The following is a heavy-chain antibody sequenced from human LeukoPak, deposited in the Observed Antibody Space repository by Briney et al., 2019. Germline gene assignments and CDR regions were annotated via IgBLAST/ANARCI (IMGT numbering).Heavy chain of an antibody. V-gene: IGHV3-21*01. Sequence: GGSLRLSCAASGFXFSSYSINWVRQAPGKGLEWVSYISSSSTYIYYADSVKGRFTVSRDNAQNSLHLQMNSLRAEDTAVYYCASNVTTTPITTGGAFNIWGQGTMVTVSS. CDR3: ASNVTTTPITTGGAFNI. CDR1: GFXFSSYS. J-gene: IGHJ3*02. CDR2: ISSSSTYI. D-gene: IGHD4-17*01.